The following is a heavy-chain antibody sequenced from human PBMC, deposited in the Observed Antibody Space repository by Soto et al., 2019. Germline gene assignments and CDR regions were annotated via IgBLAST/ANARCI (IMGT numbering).Heavy chain of an antibody. Sequence: QVQLVESGGGVVQPGRSLRLSCAVAGFTVSTYGMHWVRQAPGKGLEWVAGISRDGGTKYYADSVQGRFTSSRDNSTNPLFLEMHSLRGDDMAVYYCTGELASRYWGQGTLVTVSS. CDR1: GFTVSTYG. J-gene: IGHJ4*02. V-gene: IGHV3-30*03. CDR3: TGELASRY. CDR2: ISRDGGTK. D-gene: IGHD2-8*02.